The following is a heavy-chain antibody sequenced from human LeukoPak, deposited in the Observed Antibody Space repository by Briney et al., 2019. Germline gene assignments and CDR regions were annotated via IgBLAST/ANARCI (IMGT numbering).Heavy chain of an antibody. CDR3: ARSAEQPEYYFDY. CDR2: ISDSGGST. CDR1: GFTFSNNA. D-gene: IGHD1-14*01. Sequence: GGSLRLSCTASGFTFSNNAMNWVRQAPGKGLEWVSAISDSGGSTYYADSVKARFTISRDNSKNTLYLQMNSLRAEDTAVYYCARSAEQPEYYFDYWGQGTLVTVSS. J-gene: IGHJ4*02. V-gene: IGHV3-23*01.